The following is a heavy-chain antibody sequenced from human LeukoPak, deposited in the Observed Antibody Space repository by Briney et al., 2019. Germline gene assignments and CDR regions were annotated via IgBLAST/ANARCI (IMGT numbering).Heavy chain of an antibody. J-gene: IGHJ4*02. CDR2: IIPISGTA. V-gene: IGHV1-69*13. Sequence: ASVKVSCKASGGTFSSYAISWVRQAPGQGLEWMGGIIPISGTANYAQKFQGRVTITADESTSTAYMELSSLRSEDTAVYYCARESYYCSSTSCYDYWGQGTLVTVSS. D-gene: IGHD2-2*01. CDR1: GGTFSSYA. CDR3: ARESYYCSSTSCYDY.